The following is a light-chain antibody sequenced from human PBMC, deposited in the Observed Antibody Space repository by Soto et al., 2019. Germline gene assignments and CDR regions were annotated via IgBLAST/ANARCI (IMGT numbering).Light chain of an antibody. CDR1: EGIDSW. CDR3: QQGIHFPLA. V-gene: IGKV1-12*01. Sequence: DFQVTQFPSSVSASVGDRVTITCRASEGIDSWLAWYQQRPGEAPKLLISAASNLQSGVPTRFSGSGFGTDFTLTITSLQPEDSATYYCQQGIHFPLAFGGGTKVEVK. CDR2: AAS. J-gene: IGKJ4*01.